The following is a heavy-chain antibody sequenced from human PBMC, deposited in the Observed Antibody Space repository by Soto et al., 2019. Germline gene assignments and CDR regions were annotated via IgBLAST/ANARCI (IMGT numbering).Heavy chain of an antibody. J-gene: IGHJ4*02. D-gene: IGHD6-6*01. CDR2: IASDGSNK. Sequence: GGSLRLSCAASRFTFSSYGMHWVRQAPGKGLEWVAVIASDGSNKYYADSVKGRFTISRDNSKNTLYLHMNSLRAEDTAVYYCAKVLMVGSSFPEYYFDYWGQGTLVTISS. CDR3: AKVLMVGSSFPEYYFDY. V-gene: IGHV3-30*18. CDR1: RFTFSSYG.